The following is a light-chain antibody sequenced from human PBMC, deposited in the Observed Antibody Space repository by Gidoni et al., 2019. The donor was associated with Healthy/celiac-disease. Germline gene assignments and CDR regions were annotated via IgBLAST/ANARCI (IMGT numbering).Light chain of an antibody. CDR2: AAS. CDR1: QSISSY. CDR3: QQSYSTPR. V-gene: IGKV1-39*01. J-gene: IGKJ1*01. Sequence: DIQAAQSPSSLSASVGDRVTISCRASQSISSYLNWYQQKPGKATKLLIYAASSLQSGVPSRFSGSGSGTDFTLTISSLQPEDFATYYCQQSYSTPRFGQGTKVEIK.